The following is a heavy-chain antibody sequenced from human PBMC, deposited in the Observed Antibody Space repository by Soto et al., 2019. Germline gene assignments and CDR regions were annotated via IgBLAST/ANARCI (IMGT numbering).Heavy chain of an antibody. V-gene: IGHV4-34*01. CDR2: INHSGST. J-gene: IGHJ5*02. Sequence: SETLSLTCAVYGGSFSGYYWSWIRQPPGRGLEWIGEINHSGSTNYNPSLKSRVTISVDTSKNQFSLKLSSVTPEDTAVYYCARDLTGFGSSWYLWFDPWGQGTLVTVSS. D-gene: IGHD6-13*01. CDR3: ARDLTGFGSSWYLWFDP. CDR1: GGSFSGYY.